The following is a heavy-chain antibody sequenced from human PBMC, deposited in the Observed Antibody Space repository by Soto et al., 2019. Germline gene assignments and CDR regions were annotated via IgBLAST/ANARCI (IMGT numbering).Heavy chain of an antibody. J-gene: IGHJ6*02. CDR1: GGTFSSYA. CDR3: ARGYGGIRVYYYGRDV. Sequence: QVQLVQSGAEVKKPGSSVKASCKASGGTFSSYAISWVRQAPGQGLEWMGGIIPIFGTANYAQKFQGRVTITADESTGTAYMELSSLRSEDTAVYYCARGYGGIRVYYYGRDVWGQGTTVTVSS. V-gene: IGHV1-69*12. CDR2: IIPIFGTA. D-gene: IGHD4-17*01.